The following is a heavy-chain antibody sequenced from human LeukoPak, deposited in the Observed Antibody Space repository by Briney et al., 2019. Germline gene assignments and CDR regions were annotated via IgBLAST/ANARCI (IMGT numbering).Heavy chain of an antibody. CDR3: VREISEPNPRGGFDI. CDR1: GFTFSTY. V-gene: IGHV3-21*01. D-gene: IGHD1-14*01. J-gene: IGHJ3*02. CDR2: VSSSSTYI. Sequence: GSLRLSCAASGFTFSTYMNWVRQAPGKGLGWVSFVSSSSTYIYYSDSMKGRVTISRDNAKNSLYLQMNSLGADDTAIYYCVREISEPNPRGGFDIWGQGTMVTVSS.